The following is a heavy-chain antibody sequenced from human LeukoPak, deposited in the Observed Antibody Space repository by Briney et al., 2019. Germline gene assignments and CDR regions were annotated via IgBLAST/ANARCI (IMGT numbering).Heavy chain of an antibody. CDR3: ARAQGQFRWFDP. CDR1: GGSISSYY. CDR2: IYTSGST. V-gene: IGHV4-4*09. J-gene: IGHJ5*02. Sequence: LPETLSLTCTVSGGSISSYYGSWIRQPPGKGLEWIGYIYTSGSTNYNPSLKSRVTISVDTSKNQFSLKLSSVTAADTAVYYCARAQGQFRWFDPWGQGTLVTVSS.